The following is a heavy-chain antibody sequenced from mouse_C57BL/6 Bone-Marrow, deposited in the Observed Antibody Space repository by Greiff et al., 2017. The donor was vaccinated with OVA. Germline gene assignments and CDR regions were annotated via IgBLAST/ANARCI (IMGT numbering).Heavy chain of an antibody. Sequence: EVTLLESGGGLVKPGGSLKLSCAASGFTFSSYAMSWVRQTPAPRLEWVATISAGGSSPYYPAIVKGPFTLSRDNAKNNLYLQKSQLKSEDTAMYYCARDDYDYCNAVDYWGQGTSVTVSS. D-gene: IGHD2-4*01. J-gene: IGHJ4*01. CDR1: GFTFSSYA. CDR2: ISAGGSSP. CDR3: ARDDYDYCNAVDY. V-gene: IGHV5-4*01.